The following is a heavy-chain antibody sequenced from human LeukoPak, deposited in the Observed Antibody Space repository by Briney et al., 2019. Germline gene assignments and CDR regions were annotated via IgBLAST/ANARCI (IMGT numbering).Heavy chain of an antibody. Sequence: SETLSLTCTVSGGSISSGSYYWSWIRQPAGKGLEWIGYIYYSGSTNYNPSLKSRVTISVDTSKNQFSLKLSSVTAADTAVYYCARMTTVTHYDAFDIWGQGTMVTVSS. CDR2: IYYSGST. D-gene: IGHD4-17*01. CDR3: ARMTTVTHYDAFDI. V-gene: IGHV4-61*10. J-gene: IGHJ3*02. CDR1: GGSISSGSYY.